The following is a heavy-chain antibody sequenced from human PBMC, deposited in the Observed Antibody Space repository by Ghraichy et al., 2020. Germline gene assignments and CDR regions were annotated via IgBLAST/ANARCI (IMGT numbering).Heavy chain of an antibody. V-gene: IGHV4-59*08. CDR2: IYHSGTA. CDR3: ARHMDLGGNSLYYGMDV. D-gene: IGHD4-23*01. Sequence: SETLSLTCSVSGGSIGSYYWSWIRQPAGKGLEWIGYIYHSGTANYNHSLRSRVTISVDTSQNQFSLNLRSVTAADTAVYYCARHMDLGGNSLYYGMDVWGRGTTVIVSS. CDR1: GGSIGSYY. J-gene: IGHJ6*02.